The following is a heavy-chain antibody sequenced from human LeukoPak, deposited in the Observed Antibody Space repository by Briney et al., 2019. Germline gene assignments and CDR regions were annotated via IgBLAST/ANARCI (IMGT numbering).Heavy chain of an antibody. Sequence: RGSLRLSCAASGFTFSNARMSWVRQAPGKGLEWVGRIKSKTDGGTTDYAAPVKGRFTISRDDSKNTLYLQMNSLKTEDTAVYYCTTDGIPVYRASDIWGQGTMVTVSS. CDR3: TTDGIPVYRASDI. J-gene: IGHJ3*02. D-gene: IGHD1-14*01. CDR2: IKSKTDGGTT. CDR1: GFTFSNAR. V-gene: IGHV3-15*01.